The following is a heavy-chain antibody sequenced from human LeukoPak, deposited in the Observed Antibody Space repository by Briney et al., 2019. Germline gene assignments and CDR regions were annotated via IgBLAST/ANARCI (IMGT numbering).Heavy chain of an antibody. CDR1: GFTFSSYA. J-gene: IGHJ6*02. CDR2: TSGSGGST. Sequence: GGSLRLSCAASGFTFSSYAMSWVRQAPGEGMEWVSATSGSGGSTYYADTVKGRFTISRDNSKNTLYLQMNSLRSEDTAVYYCARDLDTVTTPEPIYGMDVWGQGTTVTVSS. D-gene: IGHD4-17*01. CDR3: ARDLDTVTTPEPIYGMDV. V-gene: IGHV3-23*01.